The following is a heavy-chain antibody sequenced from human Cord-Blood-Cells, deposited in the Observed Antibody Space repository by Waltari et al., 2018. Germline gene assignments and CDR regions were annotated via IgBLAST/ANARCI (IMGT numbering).Heavy chain of an antibody. CDR1: GFSLSTSGVG. J-gene: IGHJ2*01. Sequence: QITLKESGPTLVKPTQTLTLTCTFSGFSLSTSGVGVGWIRQPPGKALEWLALIYWDDDKRYSPSLKSRLTITKDTSKNHVVLTMTNMDPVDTATYYCARQPLGRFYWYFDLWGRGTLVTVSS. CDR2: IYWDDDK. V-gene: IGHV2-5*02. CDR3: ARQPLGRFYWYFDL. D-gene: IGHD7-27*01.